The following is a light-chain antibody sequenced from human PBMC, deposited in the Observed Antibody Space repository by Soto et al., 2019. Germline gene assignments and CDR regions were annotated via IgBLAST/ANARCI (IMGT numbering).Light chain of an antibody. J-gene: IGKJ2*01. CDR3: QQGRILPYN. CDR2: LAS. V-gene: IGKV1D-12*01. Sequence: DIQMTQSPSSVSASVGDTVTITCRASQGISDWLSWYQQKPGKAPNLLISLASILQSGVPSRFSGSGFGTDFTLTINSLQPEDFATYYCQQGRILPYNFGQGTKLEIK. CDR1: QGISDW.